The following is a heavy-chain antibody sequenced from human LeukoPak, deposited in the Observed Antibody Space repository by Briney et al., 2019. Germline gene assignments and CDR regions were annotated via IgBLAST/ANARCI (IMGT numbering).Heavy chain of an antibody. D-gene: IGHD3-16*01. CDR3: ARDHYYDGRGRFDP. CDR1: GGSVTSGTYH. CDR2: VHFDGGT. Sequence: SETLSLTCSVSGGSVTSGTYHWGWIRQPPGKGLEWIGSVHFDGGTHYKPSLQSRVTVSVDTSKNQFSLSLSSVTAADKALYYCARDHYYDGRGRFDPWGQGTLDSVSS. V-gene: IGHV4-39*07. J-gene: IGHJ5*02.